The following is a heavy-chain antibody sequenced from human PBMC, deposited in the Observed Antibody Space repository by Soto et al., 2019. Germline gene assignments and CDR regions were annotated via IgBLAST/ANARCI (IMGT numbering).Heavy chain of an antibody. Sequence: SETLSLTCPVSGRSISSYYWSWIRQPPGKGLEWIGYIYYSGSTNYNPSLKSRVTISVDTSKNQSSLKLSSVTAADTAVYYCAREVGSSWHNWFDPWGQGTLVTVSS. CDR1: GRSISSYY. J-gene: IGHJ5*02. CDR2: IYYSGST. V-gene: IGHV4-59*01. CDR3: AREVGSSWHNWFDP. D-gene: IGHD6-13*01.